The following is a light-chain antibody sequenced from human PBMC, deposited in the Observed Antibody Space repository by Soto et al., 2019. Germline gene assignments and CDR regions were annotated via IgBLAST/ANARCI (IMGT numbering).Light chain of an antibody. J-gene: IGLJ2*01. CDR1: SSDVGSYNF. V-gene: IGLV2-23*02. Sequence: QSALTQPASVSGSPGQAITISCTGTSSDVGSYNFVSWYQQHPGKAPKLMIYEVSKRPSGVSNRFSGSKSGNTASLTISVLQAEYEADYYCCSYAGSSTFVIFGGGTKVTVL. CDR3: CSYAGSSTFVI. CDR2: EVS.